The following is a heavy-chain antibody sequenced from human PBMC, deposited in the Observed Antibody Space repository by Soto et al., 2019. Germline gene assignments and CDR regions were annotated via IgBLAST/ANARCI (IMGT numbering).Heavy chain of an antibody. Sequence: QVLLVQSGAEGKKPGASVKVSCKASGYTFTSYDINWVRQATGQGLEWMGWMNPNSGNTGYAQRFQGRVTMTTNTSISTAYMELSSLRSEDTAVYYCARELTSRAVDYWGQGTLVTVSS. D-gene: IGHD3-16*01. V-gene: IGHV1-8*01. CDR2: MNPNSGNT. CDR1: GYTFTSYD. CDR3: ARELTSRAVDY. J-gene: IGHJ4*02.